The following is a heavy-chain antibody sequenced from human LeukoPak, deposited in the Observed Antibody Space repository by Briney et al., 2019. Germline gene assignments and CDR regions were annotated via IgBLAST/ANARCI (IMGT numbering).Heavy chain of an antibody. D-gene: IGHD3-22*01. CDR3: ARVITTLDDAFDI. CDR1: GYSFTSYW. CDR2: IYPGDSDT. J-gene: IGHJ3*02. Sequence: GESLKISCKGSGYSFTSYWIGWVRQMPGKGLEWMGIIYPGDSDTRYSPSFQGQVTISADKSISTAYLQWSSLKASDTAMYYCARVITTLDDAFDIWGQGTMVTVSS. V-gene: IGHV5-51*01.